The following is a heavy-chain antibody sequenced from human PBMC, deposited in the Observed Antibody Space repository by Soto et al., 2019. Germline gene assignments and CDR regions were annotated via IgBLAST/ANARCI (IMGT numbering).Heavy chain of an antibody. CDR1: GYSISSGYY. J-gene: IGHJ6*02. CDR3: ARDWGAAGYYISVYYGMDV. D-gene: IGHD6-13*01. Sequence: PSETLSLTCAVSGYSISSGYYWGWIRQPPGKGLEWIGSIYHSGSTYYNPSLKSRVTISVDTSKNQFSLKLSSVTAADTAVYYCARDWGAAGYYISVYYGMDVWGQGTTVTVS. V-gene: IGHV4-38-2*02. CDR2: IYHSGST.